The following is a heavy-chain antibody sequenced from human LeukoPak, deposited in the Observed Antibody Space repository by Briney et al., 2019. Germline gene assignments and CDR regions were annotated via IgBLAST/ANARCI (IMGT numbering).Heavy chain of an antibody. J-gene: IGHJ4*02. CDR2: ISYDGSNK. CDR3: ARARYDILRYFDY. V-gene: IGHV3-30*04. D-gene: IGHD3-9*01. CDR1: GFTFSSYA. Sequence: NPGGSLRLSCAASGFTFSSYAMHWVRQAPGKGLEWVAVISYDGSNKYYADSVKGRFTISRDNSKNTLYLQMNSLRAEDTAVYYCARARYDILRYFDYWDQGTLVTVSS.